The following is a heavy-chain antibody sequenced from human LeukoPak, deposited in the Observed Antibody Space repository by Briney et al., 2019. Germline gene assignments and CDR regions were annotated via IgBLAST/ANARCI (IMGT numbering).Heavy chain of an antibody. CDR3: ARDGPAGTYTYYYYMDV. D-gene: IGHD6-13*01. Sequence: SETLSLTCAVSGDSISNINWWWSWVRQPPGKGLEWIGYIYNSGSTNYNPSLKSRVTISVDTSKNQFSLKLSSVTAADTAVYYCARDGPAGTYTYYYYMDVWGKGTTVTVSS. J-gene: IGHJ6*03. CDR2: IYNSGST. V-gene: IGHV4-61*01. CDR1: GDSISNINWW.